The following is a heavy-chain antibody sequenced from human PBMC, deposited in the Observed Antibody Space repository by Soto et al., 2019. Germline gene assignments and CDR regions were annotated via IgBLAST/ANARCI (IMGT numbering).Heavy chain of an antibody. CDR1: GGSFSTSS. V-gene: IGHV1-69*14. D-gene: IGHD2-21*01. Sequence: QVLLVQSGAEMKKPGSSVKVSCKASGGSFSTSSINWVRQAPGQRPEWMANILPIFGTADYAQKFQGRVTTTADTSSTTAYMAWRSLLSEDTAVYYCARVHEFGGNSDAYDIWGQGKGVPVSS. CDR2: ILPIFGTA. J-gene: IGHJ3*02. CDR3: ARVHEFGGNSDAYDI.